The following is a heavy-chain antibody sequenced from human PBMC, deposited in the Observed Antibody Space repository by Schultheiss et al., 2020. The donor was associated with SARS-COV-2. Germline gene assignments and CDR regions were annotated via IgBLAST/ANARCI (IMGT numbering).Heavy chain of an antibody. V-gene: IGHV3-74*01. CDR1: GLTFSNYG. D-gene: IGHD1-26*01. Sequence: GGSLRLSCAASGLTFSNYGMHWVRQAPGEGLEWVSRINSDGSSTSYADSVKGRFTISRDNAKNTLYLQMNSLRAEDTAVYYCARANGSYWGQGTLVTVSS. CDR3: ARANGSY. J-gene: IGHJ4*02. CDR2: INSDGSST.